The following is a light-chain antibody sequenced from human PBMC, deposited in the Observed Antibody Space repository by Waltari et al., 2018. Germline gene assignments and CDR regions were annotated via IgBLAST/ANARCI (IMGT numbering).Light chain of an antibody. J-gene: IGKJ1*01. CDR3: QKYGTLPAT. CDR1: QGVSRT. CDR2: DAS. Sequence: EIVLTQSPGTLSLSPGERATLSCRASQGVSRTLAWYQQKPGQAPRLLIYDASTRATGIPDRFSGSGFGTDFSLTISRLEPEDFAVYYCQKYGTLPATFGQGTTVEIK. V-gene: IGKV3-20*01.